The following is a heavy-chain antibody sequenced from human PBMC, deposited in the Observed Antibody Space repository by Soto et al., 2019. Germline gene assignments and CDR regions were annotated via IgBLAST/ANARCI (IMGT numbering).Heavy chain of an antibody. Sequence: EVQLVESGGGLVQPGGSLRLSCAASGFTFSSYWMHWVRQAPGTGLVWVSRINSDGSSTSYADSVKGRFTISRDTAKNTLYLQVNSLSAEDTAVYYCVRTSLVVAAATREDYWRQGTLVTVSS. CDR3: VRTSLVVAAATREDY. D-gene: IGHD2-15*01. CDR2: INSDGSST. V-gene: IGHV3-74*01. CDR1: GFTFSSYW. J-gene: IGHJ4*02.